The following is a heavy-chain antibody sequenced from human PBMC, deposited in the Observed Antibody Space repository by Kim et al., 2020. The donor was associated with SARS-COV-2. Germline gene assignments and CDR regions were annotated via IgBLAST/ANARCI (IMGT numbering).Heavy chain of an antibody. CDR3: AKGKLLYQS. Sequence: GSTYYADSVKGRFTISRDNSKNTLYLQMNSLRAEDTAVYYCAKGKLLYQSSGQGTLVTVSS. CDR2: GST. V-gene: IGHV3-23*01. J-gene: IGHJ5*02. D-gene: IGHD3-10*01.